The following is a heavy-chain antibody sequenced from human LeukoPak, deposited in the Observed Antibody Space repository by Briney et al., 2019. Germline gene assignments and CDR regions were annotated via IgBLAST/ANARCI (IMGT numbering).Heavy chain of an antibody. CDR2: IYYSGST. Sequence: SETLSLTCTVSGGSISSYYWSWIRQPPGKGLEWIGYIYYSGSTNYSPSLKSRVTISVDTSKNQFSLKLSSVTAADTAVYYCARLGSYYYDSSGYYFDYWGQGTLVTVSS. V-gene: IGHV4-59*08. CDR1: GGSISSYY. CDR3: ARLGSYYYDSSGYYFDY. D-gene: IGHD3-22*01. J-gene: IGHJ4*02.